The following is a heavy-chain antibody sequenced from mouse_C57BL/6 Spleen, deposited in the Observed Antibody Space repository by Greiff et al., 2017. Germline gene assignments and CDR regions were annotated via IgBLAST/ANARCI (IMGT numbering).Heavy chain of an antibody. CDR3: AKGIYYGNYVGAMDY. V-gene: IGHV14-2*01. D-gene: IGHD2-1*01. Sequence: VQLQQSGAELVKPGASVKLSCTASGFNIKDYYMHWVKQRTEQGLEWIGRIDPEDDETKYAPKFQGKATITADTSSNTAYLQLSSLTSEDTAVYYCAKGIYYGNYVGAMDYWGQGTSVTVSS. CDR1: GFNIKDYY. CDR2: IDPEDDET. J-gene: IGHJ4*01.